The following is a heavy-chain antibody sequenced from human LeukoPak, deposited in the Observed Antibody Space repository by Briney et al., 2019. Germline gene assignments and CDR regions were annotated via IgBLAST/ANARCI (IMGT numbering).Heavy chain of an antibody. Sequence: PSETLSLTCSVSGGSISSRRHYWGWIRQPPGKGLHWIGSFYFTGSTYYNSSLEGRVTISGDTSKDQFSLELTSVTAADTALYYCARVVGHPVESLQSHVDYWGQGILVTVSS. J-gene: IGHJ4*02. D-gene: IGHD3-3*01. CDR2: FYFTGST. CDR1: GGSISSRRHY. CDR3: ARVVGHPVESLQSHVDY. V-gene: IGHV4-39*07.